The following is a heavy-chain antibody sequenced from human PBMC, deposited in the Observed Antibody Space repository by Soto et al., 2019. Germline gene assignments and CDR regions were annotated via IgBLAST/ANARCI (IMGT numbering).Heavy chain of an antibody. V-gene: IGHV1-3*01. CDR1: GYTFTSYA. D-gene: IGHD1-20*01. CDR2: INAGNGNT. J-gene: IGHJ5*02. Sequence: GASVKVSCKASGYTFTSYAMHWVRQAPGQRLEWMGWINAGNGNTKYSQRFQGRVTITRDTSASTAYMELSSLKASDTAMYYCARHRHNWNHVGHWFDPWGQGTLVTVSS. CDR3: ARHRHNWNHVGHWFDP.